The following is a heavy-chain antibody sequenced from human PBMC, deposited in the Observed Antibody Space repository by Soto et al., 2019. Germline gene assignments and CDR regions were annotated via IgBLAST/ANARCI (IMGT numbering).Heavy chain of an antibody. CDR2: INAGNGNT. CDR1: GYTFTSYA. CDR3: ARDLPNYDILTGYYYYGMDV. Sequence: QVQLVQSGAEVKKPGASVKVSCKASGYTFTSYAMHWVRQAPGQRLEWMGWINAGNGNTKYSQKFQGRVTITRDTSASTAYMELSSLRSEDTAVYYCARDLPNYDILTGYYYYGMDVWGQGTTVTVSS. V-gene: IGHV1-3*01. D-gene: IGHD3-9*01. J-gene: IGHJ6*02.